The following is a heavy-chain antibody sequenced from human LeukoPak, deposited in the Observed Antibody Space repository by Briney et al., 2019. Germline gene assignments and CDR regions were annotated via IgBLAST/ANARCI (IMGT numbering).Heavy chain of an antibody. Sequence: ASVKVSCKASGYTFTGYYMHWVRQAPGQGLEWMGWINPNSGGTNYAQKFQGRVTMTRGTSISTAYMELSRLRSDDTAVYYCARVKASSYGIIYYYYGMDVWGQGTTVTVSS. CDR1: GYTFTGYY. CDR2: INPNSGGT. V-gene: IGHV1-2*02. D-gene: IGHD5-18*01. J-gene: IGHJ6*02. CDR3: ARVKASSYGIIYYYYGMDV.